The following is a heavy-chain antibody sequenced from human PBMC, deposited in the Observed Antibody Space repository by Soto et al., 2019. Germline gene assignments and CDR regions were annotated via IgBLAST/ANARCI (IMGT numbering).Heavy chain of an antibody. CDR2: ISYDGSNK. J-gene: IGHJ4*02. V-gene: IGHV3-30*18. CDR3: AKDHDSSPSL. CDR1: GFTFSSYG. D-gene: IGHD6-6*01. Sequence: QVQLVESGGGVVQPGRSLRLSCAASGFTFSSYGMHWVRQAPGKGLEWVAVISYDGSNKYYADSVKGRFTISRDNSKNTLYLQMNSLRAEDTAVYYCAKDHDSSPSLWGQGTLVTVSS.